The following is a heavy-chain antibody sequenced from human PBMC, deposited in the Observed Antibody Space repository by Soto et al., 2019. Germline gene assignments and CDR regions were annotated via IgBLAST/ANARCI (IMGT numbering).Heavy chain of an antibody. CDR2: IYYSGST. CDR3: ARVFWGDSSGPHQDY. J-gene: IGHJ4*02. D-gene: IGHD3-22*01. V-gene: IGHV4-59*01. CDR1: GGSISSYY. Sequence: SETLSLTCTVSGGSISSYYWSWIRQPPGKGLEWIGYIYYSGSTNYNPSLKSRVTISVDTSKNQFSLKLSSVTAADTAVYYCARVFWGDSSGPHQDYWGQGTLVTVSS.